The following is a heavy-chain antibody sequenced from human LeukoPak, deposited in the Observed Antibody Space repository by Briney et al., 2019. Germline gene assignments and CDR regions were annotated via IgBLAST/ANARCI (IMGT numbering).Heavy chain of an antibody. D-gene: IGHD5-12*01. Sequence: PSETLSLTCAVSGGSISTNCRWGWVRQAPGKGLEWIGEIYHSGITSYSPSLKSRAIMSVDKSNNQFSLTLSSVTAADTAVYYCARLASIQTYYFDCWGQGTLVTVSS. V-gene: IGHV4-4*02. CDR3: ARLASIQTYYFDC. J-gene: IGHJ4*02. CDR2: IYHSGIT. CDR1: GGSISTNCR.